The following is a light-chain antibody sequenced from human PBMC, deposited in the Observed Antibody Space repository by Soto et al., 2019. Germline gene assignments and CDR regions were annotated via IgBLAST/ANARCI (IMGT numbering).Light chain of an antibody. J-gene: IGKJ1*01. CDR2: DAS. CDR1: QSIRIY. CDR3: QQSYSTPPWT. Sequence: DIQLTQSPSSLSASVGDKFTITCRASQSIRIYLNWVQQKPGKGPKLLIYDASSLQTGVPSRFSGSGSGTDFSLTISSLQPEDFATYYCQQSYSTPPWTFGQGTKVDIK. V-gene: IGKV1-39*01.